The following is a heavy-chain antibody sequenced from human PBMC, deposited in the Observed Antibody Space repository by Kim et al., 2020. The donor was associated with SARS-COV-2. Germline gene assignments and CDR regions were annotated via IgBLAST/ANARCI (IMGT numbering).Heavy chain of an antibody. J-gene: IGHJ5*02. D-gene: IGHD3-22*01. V-gene: IGHV3-48*03. CDR2: ISSSGSTI. Sequence: GGSLRLSCAASGFTFSSYEMNWVRQAPGKGLEWVSYISSSGSTIYYADSVKGRFTISRDNAKNSLYLQMNSLRAEDTAVYYCARYYYDSSGYYSRWFDPWGQGTLVTVSS. CDR1: GFTFSSYE. CDR3: ARYYYDSSGYYSRWFDP.